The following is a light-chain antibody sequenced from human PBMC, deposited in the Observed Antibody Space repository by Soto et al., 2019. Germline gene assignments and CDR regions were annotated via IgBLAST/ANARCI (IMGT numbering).Light chain of an antibody. CDR2: GAS. J-gene: IGKJ5*01. CDR3: QQYGSSAIT. V-gene: IGKV3-20*01. CDR1: QSVSSSY. Sequence: EIVLTQSPGTLSLSPGERATLSCRASQSVSSSYLARYQQKPGQAPRLLIYGASSRATGIPDRFSGSGSGTDFTLTISSLEPEDFAVYYCQQYGSSAITFGQGTRLEIK.